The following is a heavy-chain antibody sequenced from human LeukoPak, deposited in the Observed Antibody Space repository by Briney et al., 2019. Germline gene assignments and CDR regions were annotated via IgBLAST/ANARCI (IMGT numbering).Heavy chain of an antibody. V-gene: IGHV3-23*01. CDR1: VFTFSSYA. J-gene: IGHJ4*02. D-gene: IGHD6-19*01. CDR3: AKATLRAVADLAG. Sequence: GGSLRLSCAASVFTFSSYAMSWVRQAPGKGLEWVSAISGSGGSTYYADSVKGRFTISRYNSKNTLYLQMNSLRAEDTAVYYCAKATLRAVADLAGWGQGTLVTVSS. CDR2: ISGSGGST.